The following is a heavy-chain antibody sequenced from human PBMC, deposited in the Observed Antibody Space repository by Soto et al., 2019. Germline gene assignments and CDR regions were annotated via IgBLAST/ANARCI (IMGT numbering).Heavy chain of an antibody. CDR3: ASDYLIQGGT. J-gene: IGHJ5*02. CDR2: ISGSGGST. Sequence: EVQLVESGGGLVKPGGSLRLSCAASGFTFSSYSMNWVRQAPGKGLEWVSAISGSGGSTYYADSVKGRFTISRDNSKNTLYLQMNSLRAEDTAVYYCASDYLIQGGTWGQGTLVTVSS. D-gene: IGHD4-17*01. V-gene: IGHV3-23*04. CDR1: GFTFSSYS.